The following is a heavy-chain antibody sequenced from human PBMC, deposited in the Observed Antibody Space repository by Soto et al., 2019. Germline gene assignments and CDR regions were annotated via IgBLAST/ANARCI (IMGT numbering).Heavy chain of an antibody. CDR3: AKAWGPAAMDAFDI. CDR1: GFTFDDYA. Sequence: PGGSLRLSCAASGFTFDDYAMHWVRQAPGKGLEWVSGISWNSGSIGYADSVEGRFTISRDNAKNSLYLQMNSLRAEDTALYYCAKAWGPAAMDAFDIWGQGTMVTVSS. J-gene: IGHJ3*02. D-gene: IGHD2-2*01. V-gene: IGHV3-9*01. CDR2: ISWNSGSI.